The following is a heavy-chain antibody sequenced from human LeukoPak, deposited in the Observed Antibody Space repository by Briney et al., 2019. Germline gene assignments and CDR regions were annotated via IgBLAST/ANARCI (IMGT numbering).Heavy chain of an antibody. J-gene: IGHJ4*02. CDR2: ISGSGHRT. CDR1: GFTFSSYG. D-gene: IGHD3-16*01. Sequence: GGSLRLSCAASGFTFSSYGVSWVRQAPGRGLEWVSGISGSGHRTYYADSVKGRFTISRDNSKNTLYLQMNSLRAEDTAVYYCAKDWVEYFDYVWGSFTSFDFWGQGTLVTVSS. CDR3: AKDWVEYFDYVWGSFTSFDF. V-gene: IGHV3-23*01.